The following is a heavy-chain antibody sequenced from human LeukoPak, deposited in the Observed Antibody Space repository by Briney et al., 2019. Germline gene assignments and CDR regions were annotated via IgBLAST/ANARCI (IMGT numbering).Heavy chain of an antibody. CDR3: AKRIQSAMATGY. CDR1: GFSFSSYS. Sequence: GGSLRLSCAASGFSFSSYSMNWVRQAPGKGLEWVSDISGSGGSTYYADSVKGRFTISRDNSKNTLYLQMNSLRAEDTAVYYCAKRIQSAMATGYWGQGTLVTVSS. CDR2: ISGSGGST. J-gene: IGHJ4*02. D-gene: IGHD5-18*01. V-gene: IGHV3-23*01.